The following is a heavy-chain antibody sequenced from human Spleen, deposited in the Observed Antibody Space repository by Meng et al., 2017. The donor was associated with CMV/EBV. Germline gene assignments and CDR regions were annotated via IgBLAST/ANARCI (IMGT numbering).Heavy chain of an antibody. Sequence: GGSLRLSCVVSGFTFSSYTMNWVRQAPGKGLEWVSAISGSGGSTYYADSVKGRFTISRDNSKNTLYLQMNSLRAEDTAVYYCARDVPTRIAVAGSSFDYWGQGTLVTVSS. V-gene: IGHV3-23*01. CDR3: ARDVPTRIAVAGSSFDY. J-gene: IGHJ4*02. D-gene: IGHD6-19*01. CDR2: ISGSGGST. CDR1: GFTFSSYT.